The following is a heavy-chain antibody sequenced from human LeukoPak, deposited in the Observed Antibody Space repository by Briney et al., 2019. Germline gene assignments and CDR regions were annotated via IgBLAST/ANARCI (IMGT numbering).Heavy chain of an antibody. CDR2: IYYSGST. D-gene: IGHD3-22*01. J-gene: IGHJ3*02. Sequence: WVRQMPGKGLEWIGYIYYSGSTYYNPSLKSRVTISVDTSKNQFSLKLSSVTAADTAVYYCARPYYYDLDAFDIWGQGTMVTVSS. V-gene: IGHV4-30-4*08. CDR3: ARPYYYDLDAFDI.